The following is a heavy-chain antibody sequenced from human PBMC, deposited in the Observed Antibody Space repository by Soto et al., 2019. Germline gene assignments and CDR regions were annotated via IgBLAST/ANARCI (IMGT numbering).Heavy chain of an antibody. CDR1: GNSFIPYW. J-gene: IGHJ4*01. Sequence: GESLKISCKASGNSFIPYWIGWVRQMPGEGLEWMGIISPSGSTTRYSPSFQGQVSISADKSISTAYLQWSSLKASDTAMYYCARRLSYSSGWDCWGQGTLCTVSS. CDR3: ARRLSYSSGWDC. V-gene: IGHV5-51*01. CDR2: ISPSGSTT. D-gene: IGHD6-19*01.